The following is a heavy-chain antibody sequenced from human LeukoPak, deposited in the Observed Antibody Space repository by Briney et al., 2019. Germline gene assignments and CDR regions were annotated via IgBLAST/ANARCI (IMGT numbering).Heavy chain of an antibody. CDR2: INPSGGST. V-gene: IGHV1-46*01. CDR1: GYTFTSYY. D-gene: IGHD4-17*01. Sequence: ASVKVSCKASGYTFTSYYMHWVRQAPVQGLEWMGIINPSGGSTSYAQKFQGRVTMTRDTSTSTVCMELSSLRSEDTAVYYCARDPWAVTSSVPFDYWGQGTLVTVSS. CDR3: ARDPWAVTSSVPFDY. J-gene: IGHJ4*02.